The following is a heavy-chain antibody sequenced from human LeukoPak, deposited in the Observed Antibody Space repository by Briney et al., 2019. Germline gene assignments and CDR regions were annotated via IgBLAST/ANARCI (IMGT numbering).Heavy chain of an antibody. Sequence: ASVKVSCKASGYTFTSYDINWVRQATGQGLEWMGWMNPNSGNTGYAQKFQGRVTMTRNTSISTAYMELSSLGSEDTAVYYCARSAPGSYCSGGSCPYFDYWGQGTLVAVSS. CDR1: GYTFTSYD. V-gene: IGHV1-8*01. CDR3: ARSAPGSYCSGGSCPYFDY. CDR2: MNPNSGNT. J-gene: IGHJ4*02. D-gene: IGHD2-15*01.